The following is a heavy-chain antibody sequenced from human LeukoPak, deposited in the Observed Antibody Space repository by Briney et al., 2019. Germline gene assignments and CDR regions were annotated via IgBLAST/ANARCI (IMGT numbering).Heavy chain of an antibody. CDR3: TRVYNPDYYYYMDV. V-gene: IGHV4-34*01. D-gene: IGHD1-14*01. J-gene: IGHJ6*03. CDR2: INHSGST. CDR1: GGSSSGYY. Sequence: PSETLSLTCAVYGGSSSGYYWSWIRQPPGKGLEWIGEINHSGSTNYNPSLKSRAFISVDTSQNHFSLSLRSVTAADTAVYYCTRVYNPDYYYYMDVWGKGTTVTVSS.